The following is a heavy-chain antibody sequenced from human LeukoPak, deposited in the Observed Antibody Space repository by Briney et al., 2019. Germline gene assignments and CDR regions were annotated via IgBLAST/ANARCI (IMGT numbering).Heavy chain of an antibody. D-gene: IGHD6-6*01. CDR2: IHYSGST. Sequence: SETLSLTCTVSGGSISSDNYYWSWIRQPPGKGLEWIGYIHYSGSTKYKSSLKSRVTISVDTSKNQFSLKLNSVTAADTAVYYCARGRIAARPGYYYYYMDVWGKGTTVTVSS. CDR1: GGSISSDNYY. V-gene: IGHV4-61*01. J-gene: IGHJ6*03. CDR3: ARGRIAARPGYYYYYMDV.